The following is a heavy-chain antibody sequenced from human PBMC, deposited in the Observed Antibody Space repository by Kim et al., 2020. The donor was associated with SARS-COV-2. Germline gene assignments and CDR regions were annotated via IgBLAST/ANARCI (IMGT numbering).Heavy chain of an antibody. CDR3: ARGRLLWFGELSFQH. D-gene: IGHD3-10*01. CDR1: GGSFSGYY. V-gene: IGHV4-34*01. CDR2: INHSGST. J-gene: IGHJ1*01. Sequence: SETLSLTCAVYGGSFSGYYWSWIRQPPGKGLEWIGEINHSGSTNYNPSLKSRVTISVDTSKNQFSLKLSSVTAADTAVYYCARGRLLWFGELSFQHWGQG.